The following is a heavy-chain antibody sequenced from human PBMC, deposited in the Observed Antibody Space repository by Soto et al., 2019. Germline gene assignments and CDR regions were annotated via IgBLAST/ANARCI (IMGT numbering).Heavy chain of an antibody. J-gene: IGHJ6*02. D-gene: IGHD2-8*01. CDR2: INPNSGGT. CDR3: ARDVWRYGMDV. V-gene: IGHV1-2*04. CDR1: GYTFNGYY. Sequence: ASAKVSCKASGYTFNGYYMHWVRQAPGQGLEWMGWINPNSGGTNYAQKFQGWVTMTRDTSISTAYMELSRLRSDDTAVYYCARDVWRYGMDVWGQGTTVTVSS.